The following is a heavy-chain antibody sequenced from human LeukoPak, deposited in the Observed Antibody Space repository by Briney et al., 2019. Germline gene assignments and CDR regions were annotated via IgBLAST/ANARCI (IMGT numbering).Heavy chain of an antibody. D-gene: IGHD2-2*02. V-gene: IGHV5-51*01. CDR2: IYPGDSDT. J-gene: IGHJ4*02. CDR1: GYSFTSYW. CDR3: ARCSSTSCYTGYFDY. Sequence: KVGESLQISCKGSGYSFTSYWIGWVRQVPGKGLEWMGIIYPGDSDTRYSPSFQGQVTISADKSISTAYLQWSSLKASDTAMYYCARCSSTSCYTGYFDYWGQGTLVTVSS.